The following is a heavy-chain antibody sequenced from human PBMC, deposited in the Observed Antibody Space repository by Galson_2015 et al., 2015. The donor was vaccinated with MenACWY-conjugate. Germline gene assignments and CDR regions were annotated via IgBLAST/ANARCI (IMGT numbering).Heavy chain of an antibody. J-gene: IGHJ5*02. CDR3: ARDPNTMSSSFP. D-gene: IGHD6-13*01. CDR1: GFTFSSYS. V-gene: IGHV3-21*01. CDR2: ISSSSSYI. Sequence: SLRLSCAASGFTFSSYSMNWVRQAPGKGLEWVSSISSSSSYIYYADSVKGRFTISRDNAKNSLYLQMNSLRAEDTAVYYCARDPNTMSSSFPWGQGTLVTVSS.